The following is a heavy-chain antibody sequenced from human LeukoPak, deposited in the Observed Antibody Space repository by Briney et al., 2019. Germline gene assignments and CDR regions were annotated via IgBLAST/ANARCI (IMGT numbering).Heavy chain of an antibody. J-gene: IGHJ2*01. CDR1: GFTFSSYW. D-gene: IGHD6-19*01. CDR2: ISSDGSST. V-gene: IGHV3-74*01. CDR3: ARGRGIGVAGNWYYDL. Sequence: PGGSLRLSCAASGFTFSSYWMSWVRHAPGKGLVWVSRISSDGSSTSYADSVKGRFTISRDNAKNTLYLQMNSLRAEDTAVYYCARGRGIGVAGNWYYDLWGRGTLVTVSS.